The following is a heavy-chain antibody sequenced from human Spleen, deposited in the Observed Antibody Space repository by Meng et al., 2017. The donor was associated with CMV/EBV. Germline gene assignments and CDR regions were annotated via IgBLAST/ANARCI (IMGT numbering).Heavy chain of an antibody. D-gene: IGHD2-8*02. CDR1: GFTFSISP. J-gene: IGHJ3*01. CDR3: AHRAPPGGYDAFDV. Sequence: GESLKISCAASGFTFSISPMHWVRQAPGKGLEWVAFIRSDGTNQYYADSVKGRFTISRDNSKNTMYLQMNRLRPEDTATYYCAHRAPPGGYDAFDVWGRGTMVTVS. CDR2: IRSDGTNQ. V-gene: IGHV3-30*02.